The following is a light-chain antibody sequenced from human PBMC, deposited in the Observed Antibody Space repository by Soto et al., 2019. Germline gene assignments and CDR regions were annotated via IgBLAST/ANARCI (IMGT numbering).Light chain of an antibody. CDR2: EVS. J-gene: IGLJ1*01. CDR3: SSYRSSSTRA. Sequence: QSVLTQPASVSGSPGQSITISCTGTSSDVGGYNYVSWYQQYPGKAPKLMIYEVSNRPSGVSNRFSGSKSGNTASLTISGLLAEDEADYYCSSYRSSSTRAFGTGTKVTVL. V-gene: IGLV2-14*01. CDR1: SSDVGGYNY.